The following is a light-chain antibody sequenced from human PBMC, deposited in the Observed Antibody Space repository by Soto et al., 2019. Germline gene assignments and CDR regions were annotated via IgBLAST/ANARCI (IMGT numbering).Light chain of an antibody. J-gene: IGLJ3*02. CDR2: EVS. CDR1: SSDVGSYNL. Sequence: QSALTQPASVSGSPGQSITISCTGTSSDVGSYNLVSWYQQHPGKAPKLMIYEVSKRPSGVSNRFSGSKSGNTASLTISGLQAEDEADYYCGSYRGVFGGGTKLTVL. CDR3: GSYRGV. V-gene: IGLV2-23*02.